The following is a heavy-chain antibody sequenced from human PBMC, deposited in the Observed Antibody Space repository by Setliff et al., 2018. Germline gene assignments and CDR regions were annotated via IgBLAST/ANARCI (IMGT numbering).Heavy chain of an antibody. J-gene: IGHJ6*03. CDR3: ARGSEDIVVVPAAHDSEYYYYYMDV. D-gene: IGHD2-2*01. CDR1: GYTFTSYD. V-gene: IGHV1-8*02. CDR2: MNPNSGNT. Sequence: ASVKVSCKASGYTFTSYDINWVRQATGQGLEWMGWMNPNSGNTGCAQKFQGRVTMTRNTSISTAYMELSSLRSEDTAVYYCARGSEDIVVVPAAHDSEYYYYYMDVWGKGTTVTVSS.